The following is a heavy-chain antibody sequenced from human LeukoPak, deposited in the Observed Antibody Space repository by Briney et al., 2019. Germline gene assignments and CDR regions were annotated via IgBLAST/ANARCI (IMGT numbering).Heavy chain of an antibody. D-gene: IGHD6-19*01. J-gene: IGHJ4*02. V-gene: IGHV3-23*01. Sequence: GGSLRLSCAASGFTFSSYAMSWVRQAPGKGLEWVSAISGSGGSTYYADSVKGRFTISRDNSKNTLYLQMDSLRAEDTAVYYCAKDLGYGSGWFDYWGQGTLVTVSS. CDR3: AKDLGYGSGWFDY. CDR1: GFTFSSYA. CDR2: ISGSGGST.